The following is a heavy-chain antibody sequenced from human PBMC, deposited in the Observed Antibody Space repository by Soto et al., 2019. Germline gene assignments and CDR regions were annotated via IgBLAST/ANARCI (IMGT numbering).Heavy chain of an antibody. V-gene: IGHV3-9*01. D-gene: IGHD3-3*02. Sequence: VQLAESGGGLVQPGESLRLSCVGSGIMLKDYAMHWVRQVPGRGLEWVDGIYCDGGGVDSADSVKGRFTTSRDNGKNSLSVEMNSLRVDDTAVYYCTKDILAGGADVWGQGTSVTVSS. CDR1: GIMLKDYA. CDR3: TKDILAGGADV. J-gene: IGHJ6*02. CDR2: IYCDGGGV.